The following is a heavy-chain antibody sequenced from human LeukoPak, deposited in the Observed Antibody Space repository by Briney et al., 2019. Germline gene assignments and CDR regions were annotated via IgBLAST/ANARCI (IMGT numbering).Heavy chain of an antibody. J-gene: IGHJ4*02. CDR1: GSTFSSYA. D-gene: IGHD2-21*02. CDR2: ISGSGGST. Sequence: GGSLRLSCAAAGSTFSSYAMSWVRQAPGKGLEWVSGISGSGGSTNYAESVKGRFTISRDNSKNTLYLQMNSLRAEDTAVYYCAKDQGDFLFDYWGQGTLVIVSS. V-gene: IGHV3-23*01. CDR3: AKDQGDFLFDY.